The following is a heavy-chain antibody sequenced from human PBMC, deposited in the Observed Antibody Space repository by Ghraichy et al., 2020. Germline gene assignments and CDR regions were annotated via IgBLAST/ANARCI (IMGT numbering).Heavy chain of an antibody. CDR3: ARSSTVTTYPRFDY. J-gene: IGHJ4*02. D-gene: IGHD4-11*01. V-gene: IGHV4-34*01. Sequence: SETLSLTCAVYGGSFSGYYWSWIRQPPGKGLEWIGEINHSGSSTKYNPSLKSRVTISVDTSKNQFSLNLSSLTAADTAVYYCARSSTVTTYPRFDYWGQGTLVTVSS. CDR1: GGSFSGYY. CDR2: INHSGSST.